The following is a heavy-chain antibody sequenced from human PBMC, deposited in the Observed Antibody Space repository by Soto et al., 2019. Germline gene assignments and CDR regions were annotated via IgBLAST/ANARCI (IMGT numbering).Heavy chain of an antibody. CDR2: TYYKSRWFN. J-gene: IGHJ6*03. CDR1: GDRVSSNSAG. V-gene: IGHV6-1*01. CDR3: ARGSWDDVSGHYYMDV. D-gene: IGHD5-12*01. Sequence: PSQTLSLTCAISGDRVSSNSAGWNWVRQTPSRGLEWLGRTYYKSRWFNNYAVSVKSRITINPDTSQNQFSLHLDSVTPEDTAVYFCARGSWDDVSGHYYMDVWGKGTTVTV.